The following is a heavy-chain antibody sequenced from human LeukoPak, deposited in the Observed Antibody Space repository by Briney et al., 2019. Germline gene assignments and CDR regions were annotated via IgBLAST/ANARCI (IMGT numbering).Heavy chain of an antibody. D-gene: IGHD5-18*01. CDR3: ARDPAGYTYGYWGYFDY. CDR2: ISYDGGIV. CDR1: GSTFSSYA. J-gene: IGHJ4*02. V-gene: IGHV3-30-3*01. Sequence: GGSLRLSCAASGSTFSSYAMHWVRQAPGKGLEWVALISYDGGIVYYADSVKGRFTISRDSSKNTLYLHMNSLRTEDTAVYYCARDPAGYTYGYWGYFDYRGQGILVTVSS.